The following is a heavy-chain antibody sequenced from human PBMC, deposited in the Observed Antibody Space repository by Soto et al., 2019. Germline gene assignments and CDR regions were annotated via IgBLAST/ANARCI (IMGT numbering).Heavy chain of an antibody. J-gene: IGHJ6*02. CDR2: ISYDGGNK. CDR1: GFTFRNYA. CDR3: ARGDREDIAVVIGVRPGEYGVDV. V-gene: IGHV3-30-3*01. Sequence: QVQLVESGGGVVQPGRSLRLSCAASGFTFRNYAMHWVRQAPGKGLECVAVISYDGGNKFYRDYVKGRFTISRDNSKNTLYLQIKRLRHEDTAVYYCARGDREDIAVVIGVRPGEYGVDVWGQGTTVTVSS. D-gene: IGHD2-15*01.